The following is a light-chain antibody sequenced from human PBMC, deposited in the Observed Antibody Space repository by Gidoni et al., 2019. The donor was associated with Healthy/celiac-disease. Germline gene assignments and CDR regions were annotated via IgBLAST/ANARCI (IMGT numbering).Light chain of an antibody. CDR3: QQYNNWHPYT. CDR1: QSVNSN. J-gene: IGKJ2*01. V-gene: IGKV3-15*01. CDR2: GAS. Sequence: EIVMTQPPATLSVSPGERATLSCRASQSVNSNLAWYQQKPGQAPRLLIYGASTRATGIPARFSGSGSGTEFTLTISSLQYEDFAVYYCQQYNNWHPYTFGQGTKLEIK.